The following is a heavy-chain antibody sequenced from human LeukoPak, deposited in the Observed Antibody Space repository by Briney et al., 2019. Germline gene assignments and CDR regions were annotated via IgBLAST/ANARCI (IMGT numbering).Heavy chain of an antibody. CDR2: FDGSGDGT. Sequence: PGGSLRLSCAASEFTFSSHAMSWVRQAPGKGLEWVSGFDGSGDGTYYVDSVRGRFTISRDNSENTVYLQMNGVRAEDTAVYYCARGSGYSHWGQGTLVTVSS. CDR3: ARGSGYSH. V-gene: IGHV3-23*01. CDR1: EFTFSSHA. D-gene: IGHD3-3*01. J-gene: IGHJ4*02.